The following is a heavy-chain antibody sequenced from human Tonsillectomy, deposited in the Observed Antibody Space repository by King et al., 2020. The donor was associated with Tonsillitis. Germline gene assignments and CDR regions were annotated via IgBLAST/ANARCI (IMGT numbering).Heavy chain of an antibody. Sequence: QLQESGPGLVKPSETLSLTCTVSGGPISSSSYYWGWIRQPPGKGLEWIGSIYYSGSTYYNPSLKSRVTISVDTSKNQFSLKLSSVTAADTAVYYCARGGDWNDGFFQEGGFDYWGQGTLVTVSS. V-gene: IGHV4-39*07. CDR3: ARGGDWNDGFFQEGGFDY. D-gene: IGHD1-1*01. CDR2: IYYSGST. J-gene: IGHJ4*02. CDR1: GGPISSSSYY.